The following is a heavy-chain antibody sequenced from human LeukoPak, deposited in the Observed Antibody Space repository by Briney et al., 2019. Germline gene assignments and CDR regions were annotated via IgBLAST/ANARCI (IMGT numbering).Heavy chain of an antibody. V-gene: IGHV3-23*01. J-gene: IGHJ4*02. CDR2: ISGSGGNT. CDR3: ARGGWLGKPQRVDY. Sequence: GGSLRLSCAASGFTFSSYAMSWVRQAPGKGLEWFSIISGSGGNTYNADSVKGRFTISRDNSKNTLYLQMNSLRAEDTAVYYCARGGWLGKPQRVDYWGQGTLITVSS. CDR1: GFTFSSYA. D-gene: IGHD6-19*01.